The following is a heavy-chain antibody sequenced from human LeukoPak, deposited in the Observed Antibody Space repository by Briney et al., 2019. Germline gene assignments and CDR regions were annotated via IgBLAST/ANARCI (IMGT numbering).Heavy chain of an antibody. CDR2: FDPEDGET. V-gene: IGHV1-24*01. J-gene: IGHJ4*02. D-gene: IGHD6-19*01. Sequence: ASVKVSCGVSGYTLTELSMHWVRQAPGKGLEWMGGFDPEDGETIYAQKFQGRVTMTEDTSTDTAYMELSSLRSEDTAVYYCATHPPHPTKHLLAVAGPRMFDYWGQGTLVTVSS. CDR3: ATHPPHPTKHLLAVAGPRMFDY. CDR1: GYTLTELS.